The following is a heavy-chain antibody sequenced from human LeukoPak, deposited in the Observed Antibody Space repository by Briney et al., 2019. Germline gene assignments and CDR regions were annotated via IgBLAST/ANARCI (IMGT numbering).Heavy chain of an antibody. CDR2: IYTGGST. Sequence: PGGSLRLSCAAPGFTVTTDDMSWVRQVSGKGLEWVSVIYTGGSTFHADSVKGRFTISRDNSKNMLYLQMNSLRAEDTTVYYCARSGYRIGGNWRQGTLVTVSS. J-gene: IGHJ4*02. CDR1: GFTVTTDD. CDR3: ARSGYRIGGN. D-gene: IGHD5-12*01. V-gene: IGHV3-66*01.